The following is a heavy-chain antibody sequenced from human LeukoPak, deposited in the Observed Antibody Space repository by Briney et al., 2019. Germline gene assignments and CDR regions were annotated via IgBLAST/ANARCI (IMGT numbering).Heavy chain of an antibody. CDR3: ARFMAATAYCFDY. D-gene: IGHD6-13*01. V-gene: IGHV4-39*01. Sequence: SETLSLTCAVFGGSFGGFYWGWIRQPPGKGLEWIGSIYYSGSTYYNPSLKSRVTMSVDTSKNQFSLNLNSVTAADTAVYYCARFMAATAYCFDYWGQGTLVTVSS. CDR1: GGSFGGFY. J-gene: IGHJ4*02. CDR2: IYYSGST.